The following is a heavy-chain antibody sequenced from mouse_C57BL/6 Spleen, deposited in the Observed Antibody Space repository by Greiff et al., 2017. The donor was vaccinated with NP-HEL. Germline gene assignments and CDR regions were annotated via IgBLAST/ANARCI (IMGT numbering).Heavy chain of an antibody. Sequence: VQLVESGPGLVQPSQSLSITCTVSGFSLTSYGVHWVRQSPGKGLEWLGVIWRGGSTDYNAAFMSRLSITKDNSKSQVFFKMNSLQADDTAIYYCAKKRDYGSPYWYFDVWGTGTTVTASS. J-gene: IGHJ1*03. CDR1: GFSLTSYG. CDR3: AKKRDYGSPYWYFDV. V-gene: IGHV2-5*01. D-gene: IGHD1-1*01. CDR2: IWRGGST.